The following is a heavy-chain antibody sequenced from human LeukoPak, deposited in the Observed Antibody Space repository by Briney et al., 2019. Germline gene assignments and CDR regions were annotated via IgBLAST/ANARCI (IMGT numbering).Heavy chain of an antibody. CDR3: ARGGRFSYGSLDY. CDR1: GFTFSSYW. CDR2: INNGGSST. J-gene: IGHJ4*03. D-gene: IGHD5-18*01. Sequence: PGGSLRLSCAASGFTFSSYWMQWVRQAPGKGLVWVSHINNGGSSTTYADSVRGRFTISRDNAKNTLYLQMNSLRAEDTAVYYCARGGRFSYGSLDYWGQGTLVTVSS. V-gene: IGHV3-74*01.